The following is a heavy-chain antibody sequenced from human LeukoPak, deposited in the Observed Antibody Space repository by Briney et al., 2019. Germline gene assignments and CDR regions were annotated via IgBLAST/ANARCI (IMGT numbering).Heavy chain of an antibody. J-gene: IGHJ1*01. V-gene: IGHV3-30-3*01. CDR2: ISFDGNNK. Sequence: PERSLRLSCTASGFTFSSNAMNWVRQAPGKELDWVALISFDGNNKYYADSVKGRFTVSRDNGRNTLYLQMNNLRAEDTAVYYCARDSYNNVDQWGQGTLVTVSS. CDR1: GFTFSSNA. CDR3: ARDSYNNVDQ. D-gene: IGHD5-24*01.